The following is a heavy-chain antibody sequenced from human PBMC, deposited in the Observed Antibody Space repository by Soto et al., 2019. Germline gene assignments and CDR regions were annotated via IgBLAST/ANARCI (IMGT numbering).Heavy chain of an antibody. CDR3: AKGSRMWTPDY. CDR1: GYTFTDYA. CDR2: IAAGNGNT. Sequence: ASVKVSCKTSGYTFTDYAILWVRQAPGQALEWLGWIAAGNGNTRFSQKFQGRVTITRDTSATTAYMELTSLRSEDTAVYYCAKGSRMWTPDYWGQGTLVTVSS. D-gene: IGHD2-21*01. J-gene: IGHJ4*02. V-gene: IGHV1-3*01.